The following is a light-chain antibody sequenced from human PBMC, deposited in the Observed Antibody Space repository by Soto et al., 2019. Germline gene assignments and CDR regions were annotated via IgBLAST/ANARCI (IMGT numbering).Light chain of an antibody. CDR1: QSVSSTY. CDR2: GAS. V-gene: IGKV3D-20*02. J-gene: IGKJ4*01. Sequence: EIVLTQSPGTLSLSPGERATLSCRASQSVSSTYLAWYQQKPGQAPGLLLYGASNRASGIPDRFVGSGSGTDFTLTISRLEPEDFAVYYCQQRSNWPLTFGGGTKVDI. CDR3: QQRSNWPLT.